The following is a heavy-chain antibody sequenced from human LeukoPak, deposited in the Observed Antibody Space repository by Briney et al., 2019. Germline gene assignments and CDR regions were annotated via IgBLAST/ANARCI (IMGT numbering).Heavy chain of an antibody. D-gene: IGHD1-1*01. CDR3: ARDVSWGTSYFDY. J-gene: IGHJ4*02. CDR1: GFTFDDHG. Sequence: GGSQRLSCIASGFTFDDHGMSWVRQAPGKGREWVSNINWNGGSTGYVDSVKGRFTISRDNGKNSLYLQMNSLRVEDTAFYYCARDVSWGTSYFDYWGQGILVTVSS. V-gene: IGHV3-20*04. CDR2: INWNGGST.